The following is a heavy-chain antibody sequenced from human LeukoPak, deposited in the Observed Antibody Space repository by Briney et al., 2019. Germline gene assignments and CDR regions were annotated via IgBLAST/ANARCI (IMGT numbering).Heavy chain of an antibody. CDR3: ATQRIVVVRTASQNWFDP. D-gene: IGHD2-2*01. V-gene: IGHV1-69-2*01. CDR1: GYTFSDYY. Sequence: ASVKVSCKASGYTFSDYYIHWVQQAPGEGLEWMGRVDPEDGETIYAEKFQGRVTITADTSTDTAYMELSSLRSDDTAVYYCATQRIVVVRTASQNWFDPWGQGTLVTVSS. J-gene: IGHJ5*02. CDR2: VDPEDGET.